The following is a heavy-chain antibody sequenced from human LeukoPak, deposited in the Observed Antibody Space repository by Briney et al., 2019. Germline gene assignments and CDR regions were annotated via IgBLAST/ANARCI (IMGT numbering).Heavy chain of an antibody. Sequence: GGSLRLSCAASGFTFSSYGMNWVRQAPGKGLERVSGISGGGASTDYADSVKGRFTISRDNSKNTLYLQMSSLGADDTAVYYCAKEPPITMVRGDDWFDPWGQGTLVTVSS. CDR2: ISGGGAST. CDR1: GFTFSSYG. V-gene: IGHV3-23*01. D-gene: IGHD3-10*01. J-gene: IGHJ5*02. CDR3: AKEPPITMVRGDDWFDP.